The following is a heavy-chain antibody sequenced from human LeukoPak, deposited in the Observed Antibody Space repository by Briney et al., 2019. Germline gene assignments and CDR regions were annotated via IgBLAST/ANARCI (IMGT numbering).Heavy chain of an antibody. CDR3: ARGGDYFNYYYYYYMDV. Sequence: ASVKVSCKASGYTFTGYYMHWLRQPPGQGLEWMGWINPNSGGTNYAQKFQGRVTMTRDTSISTAYMELSRLRSDDTAVYYCARGGDYFNYYYYYYMDVWGKGTTVTVSS. CDR1: GYTFTGYY. J-gene: IGHJ6*03. V-gene: IGHV1-2*02. D-gene: IGHD2/OR15-2a*01. CDR2: INPNSGGT.